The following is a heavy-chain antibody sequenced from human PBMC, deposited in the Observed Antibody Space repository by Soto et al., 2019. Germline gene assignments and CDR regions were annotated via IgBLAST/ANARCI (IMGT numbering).Heavy chain of an antibody. Sequence: QVQLVQSGAEVKKPGSSVKLSCKASGDSFNTFAVTWVRQAPGQGLEWMGGIIPNFDTPNYAQKFQGRVTIIADKSTSKPYMELSSLRSEDTAVYYCARPYYDSSGYYLWYFDYWGQGTLVTVSS. V-gene: IGHV1-69*06. CDR3: ARPYYDSSGYYLWYFDY. CDR2: IIPNFDTP. J-gene: IGHJ4*02. D-gene: IGHD3-22*01. CDR1: GDSFNTFA.